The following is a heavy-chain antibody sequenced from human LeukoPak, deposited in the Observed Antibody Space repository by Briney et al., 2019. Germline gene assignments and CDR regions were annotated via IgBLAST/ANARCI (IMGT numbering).Heavy chain of an antibody. Sequence: ASVKVSCKTSGYTFTSYGMHWVRQAPGQSLEWMGWINGGNGNTKYSEKFQGRVTIIRDTSASTAYMEMSSLRSEDTAVYYCARVPLHDDSGHYYPHWGQGTLVTVSS. CDR1: GYTFTSYG. J-gene: IGHJ1*01. V-gene: IGHV1-3*01. CDR3: ARVPLHDDSGHYYPH. D-gene: IGHD3-22*01. CDR2: INGGNGNT.